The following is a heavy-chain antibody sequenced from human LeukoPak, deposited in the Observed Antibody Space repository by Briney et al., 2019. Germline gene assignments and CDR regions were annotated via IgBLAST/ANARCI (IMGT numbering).Heavy chain of an antibody. CDR2: IFHTGHT. Sequence: SSETLSLTCAVFGGSISSGDYPWSWIRQPPGKGLEWIGYIFHTGHTSYNPSLKSRVTISVDMSKNQLSLKLSSVTAADTAVYYCARGFYGSGSQFDYWGQGALVTVSS. CDR1: GGSISSGDYP. D-gene: IGHD3-10*01. CDR3: ARGFYGSGSQFDY. V-gene: IGHV4-30-2*01. J-gene: IGHJ4*02.